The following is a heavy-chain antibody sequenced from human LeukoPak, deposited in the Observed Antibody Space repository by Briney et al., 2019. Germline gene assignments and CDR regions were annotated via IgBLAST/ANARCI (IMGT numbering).Heavy chain of an antibody. CDR2: IGSSSSYI. CDR1: GFTFSSYS. J-gene: IGHJ4*02. CDR3: AASTKHTAMVDY. V-gene: IGHV3-21*01. D-gene: IGHD5-18*01. Sequence: GGSLRLSCAASGFTFSSYSMNWVRQAPGNGLELVSSIGSSSSYIYYADSVKGRFTISRDNAKNSLSLQMNSLRAEDTAVYYCAASTKHTAMVDYWGQGTLVTVSS.